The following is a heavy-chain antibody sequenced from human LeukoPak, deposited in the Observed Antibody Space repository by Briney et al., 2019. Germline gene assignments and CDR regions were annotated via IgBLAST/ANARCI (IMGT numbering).Heavy chain of an antibody. J-gene: IGHJ6*03. D-gene: IGHD2-15*01. V-gene: IGHV1-69*05. CDR2: INPIFGTA. CDR3: ARTPQHSHYYYNMDV. Sequence: SVKVSCKASGGTFSTYAITWVRQAPGQGLEWMGGINPIFGTANYAQKFQDRVTITTDASTSTVYMELTSLRSEDTAVYYCARTPQHSHYYYNMDVWGKGTTVTVAS. CDR1: GGTFSTYA.